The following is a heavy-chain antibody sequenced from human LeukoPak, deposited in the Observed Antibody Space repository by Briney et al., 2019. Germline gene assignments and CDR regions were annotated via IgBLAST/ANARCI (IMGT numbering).Heavy chain of an antibody. CDR1: GFTFTSYS. CDR3: AKGGKWDVTPFDY. CDR2: ISGGGGST. D-gene: IGHD1-26*01. Sequence: GGSLRLSCAASGFTFTSYSMNWVRQAPGKGLEWVSTISGGGGSTHYADSVKGRFTISRDNSKNTLYLQVNSLRAEDTAVYYCAKGGKWDVTPFDYWGQGTLVTVSS. V-gene: IGHV3-23*01. J-gene: IGHJ4*02.